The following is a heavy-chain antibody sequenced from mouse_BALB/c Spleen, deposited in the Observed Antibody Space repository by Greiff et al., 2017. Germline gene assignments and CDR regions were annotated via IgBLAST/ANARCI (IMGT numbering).Heavy chain of an antibody. V-gene: IGHV5-12-2*01. D-gene: IGHD1-1*01. CDR3: ARHVYYSMDY. CDR1: GFTFSSYT. CDR2: ISNGGGST. J-gene: IGHJ4*01. Sequence: EVHLVESGGGLVQPGGSLKLSCAASGFTFSSYTMSWVRQTPEKRLEWVAYISNGGGSTYYPDTVKGRFTISRDNAKNTLYLQTSSLKSEDTAMYYCARHVYYSMDYWGQGTSVTVSS.